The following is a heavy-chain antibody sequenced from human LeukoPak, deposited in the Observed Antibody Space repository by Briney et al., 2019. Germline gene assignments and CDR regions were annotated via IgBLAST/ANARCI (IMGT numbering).Heavy chain of an antibody. Sequence: PGRSLRLSCAASGFTFTNYPIHWVRLAPGKGLEWATVIAYDGSTKYYADSVKGRFTISRDNSKNTLYLQMNSLRTEDTAVYYCASPYYHDRSSYYHFFDHWGQGTLVTVSS. D-gene: IGHD3-22*01. CDR2: IAYDGSTK. CDR1: GFTFTNYP. CDR3: ASPYYHDRSSYYHFFDH. J-gene: IGHJ4*02. V-gene: IGHV3-30*04.